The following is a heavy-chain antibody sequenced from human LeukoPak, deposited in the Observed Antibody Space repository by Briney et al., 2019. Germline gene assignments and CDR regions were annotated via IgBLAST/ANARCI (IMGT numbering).Heavy chain of an antibody. CDR1: GYTFTSYD. Sequence: ASVKVSCKASGYTFTSYDINWVRQATGQGLEWMGWMNPNSGNTGYAQKFQGRVTMTRNTSISTAYMELSSLRSEDTAVYYCARAYGVAVAERNWFDPWGQGTLVTVSS. J-gene: IGHJ5*02. CDR2: MNPNSGNT. V-gene: IGHV1-8*01. D-gene: IGHD6-19*01. CDR3: ARAYGVAVAERNWFDP.